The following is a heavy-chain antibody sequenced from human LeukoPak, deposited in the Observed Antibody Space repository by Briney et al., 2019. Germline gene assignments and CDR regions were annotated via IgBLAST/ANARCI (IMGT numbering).Heavy chain of an antibody. Sequence: ASVKVSCKASGYTFTSYYMHWVRQAPGQGLEWMGIINPSGGSTSYAQKFQGRVTMTRDTSTRTVYMELSSLRSEDTAVYYCASPSIVGATRDAFDIWGQGTMVTVSS. V-gene: IGHV1-46*01. D-gene: IGHD1-26*01. CDR2: INPSGGST. J-gene: IGHJ3*02. CDR3: ASPSIVGATRDAFDI. CDR1: GYTFTSYY.